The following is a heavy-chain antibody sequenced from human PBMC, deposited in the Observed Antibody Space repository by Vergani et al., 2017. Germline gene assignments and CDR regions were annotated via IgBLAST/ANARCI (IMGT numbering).Heavy chain of an antibody. J-gene: IGHJ4*02. D-gene: IGHD6-19*01. CDR3: ARDFLRYSSGWQDAFDY. Sequence: VQLVPSGAEVKKPGASVKVSCKASGYTFTSYGISWVRQAPGQGLEWMGWISAYNGNTNYAQKLQGRVTMTTDTSTSTAYMELRSLRSDDTAVYYCARDFLRYSSGWQDAFDYWGQGTLVTVSS. V-gene: IGHV1-18*04. CDR1: GYTFTSYG. CDR2: ISAYNGNT.